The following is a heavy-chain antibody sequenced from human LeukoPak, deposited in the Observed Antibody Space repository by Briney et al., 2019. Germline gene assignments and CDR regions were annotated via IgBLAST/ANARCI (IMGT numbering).Heavy chain of an antibody. Sequence: GGSLRLSCTASGFPFGDYAMSWFRQAPGKGLEWVGRIKSKTDGGTTDYAAPVKGRFTISRDDSKNTLYLQMNSLKTEDTAVYYCTTDLGGGPWGQGTLVTVSS. D-gene: IGHD3-16*01. CDR2: IKSKTDGGTT. CDR1: GFPFGDYA. CDR3: TTDLGGGP. V-gene: IGHV3-15*01. J-gene: IGHJ5*02.